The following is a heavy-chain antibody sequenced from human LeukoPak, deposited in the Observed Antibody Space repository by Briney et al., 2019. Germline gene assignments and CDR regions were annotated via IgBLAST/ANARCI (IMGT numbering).Heavy chain of an antibody. CDR3: ARAQAAAIDY. J-gene: IGHJ4*02. D-gene: IGHD6-13*01. V-gene: IGHV3-7*01. Sequence: PGGSLRLSCVVSGFTFSSYWMSWVRQAPGKGLEWVANIKHDGSEKYYVDSVKGRFTISRDNAKNSVYLQVSSLRAEDTAVYYCARAQAAAIDYWGQGTLVTVSS. CDR1: GFTFSSYW. CDR2: IKHDGSEK.